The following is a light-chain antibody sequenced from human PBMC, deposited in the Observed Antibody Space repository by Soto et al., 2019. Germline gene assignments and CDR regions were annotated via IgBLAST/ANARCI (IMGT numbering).Light chain of an antibody. Sequence: ENVLTQSPDTLSLFPGERATLSCRASHYVSASSVAWYQQKRGQAPRLLIYGASSRASGIPDRFSGSGSGTDFTLTFSRLEPEDFAVYYCEYYGSSITFGGGTKVDIK. CDR2: GAS. J-gene: IGKJ4*01. CDR3: EYYGSSIT. CDR1: HYVSASS. V-gene: IGKV3-20*01.